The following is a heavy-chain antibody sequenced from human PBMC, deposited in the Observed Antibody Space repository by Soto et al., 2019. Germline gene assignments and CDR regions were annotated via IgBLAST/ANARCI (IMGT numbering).Heavy chain of an antibody. Sequence: SVKVSCKASGFTFTSSAVQWVRQARGQRLEWIGWIVVGSGNTNYAQKFQERVTITRDMSTSTAYMELSSLRSEDTAVYYCAADRFFCSSTSCPAYYYGMDVWGQGTTVTVS. J-gene: IGHJ6*02. CDR1: GFTFTSSA. CDR3: AADRFFCSSTSCPAYYYGMDV. D-gene: IGHD2-2*01. CDR2: IVVGSGNT. V-gene: IGHV1-58*01.